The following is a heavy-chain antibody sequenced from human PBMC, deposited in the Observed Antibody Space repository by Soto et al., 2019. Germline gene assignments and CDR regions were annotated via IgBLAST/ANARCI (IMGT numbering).Heavy chain of an antibody. CDR3: ARAGGIYYYYMDV. CDR1: GFTVSSNY. D-gene: IGHD2-15*01. Sequence: EVQLVESGGGLVQPGGSLRLSCAASGFTVSSNYMSWVRQAPGKGLEWVSVIYSVGSTYYADSVRGRFTISRDNSKNTLYLQMNSLRAEDTAVYYCARAGGIYYYYMDVWGKGTTVTVSS. J-gene: IGHJ6*03. V-gene: IGHV3-66*01. CDR2: IYSVGST.